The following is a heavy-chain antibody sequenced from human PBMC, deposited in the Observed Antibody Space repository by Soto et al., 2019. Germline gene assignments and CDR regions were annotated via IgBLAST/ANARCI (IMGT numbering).Heavy chain of an antibody. CDR2: INHSGST. CDR3: ASDHYYDSSGYYYNLH. CDR1: GGSFSGYY. D-gene: IGHD3-22*01. J-gene: IGHJ4*02. Sequence: SETLSLTCAVYGGSFSGYYWSWIRQPPGKGLEWIGEINHSGSTNYNPSLKSRVTISVDTSKNQFSLKLSSVTAADTAVYYCASDHYYDSSGYYYNLHWGQGTLVTVSS. V-gene: IGHV4-34*01.